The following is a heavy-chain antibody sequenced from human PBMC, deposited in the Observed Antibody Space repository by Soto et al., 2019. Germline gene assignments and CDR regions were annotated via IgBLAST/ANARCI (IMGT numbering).Heavy chain of an antibody. CDR2: IYFSGST. V-gene: IGHV4-39*01. Sequence: QLQLQESGPGLVKPSETLSLTCSVSGVSISNTSYYWGWIRQPPGKGLEWVGTIYFSGSTFYNPSLTSRVTISIDTSKNQFSLRLSSVPAADTAVYYCARHGSYWGQGTLVTVSS. J-gene: IGHJ4*02. CDR3: ARHGSY. CDR1: GVSISNTSYY.